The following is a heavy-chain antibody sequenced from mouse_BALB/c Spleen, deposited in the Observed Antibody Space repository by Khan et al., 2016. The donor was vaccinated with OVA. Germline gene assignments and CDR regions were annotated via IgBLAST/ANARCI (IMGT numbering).Heavy chain of an antibody. D-gene: IGHD1-2*01. J-gene: IGHJ4*01. Sequence: EVELVESGGGLVQPGGSLKLSCAASGFTFSSNTMSWVRQTPEKRLEWVAYITNGGGSTYYPDTVKGRFTIPRDKAKNTLYLQMSSLKSEDTAMYYCARVPTVITTALDYWGQGTSVTVSS. CDR2: ITNGGGST. V-gene: IGHV5-12-2*01. CDR3: ARVPTVITTALDY. CDR1: GFTFSSNT.